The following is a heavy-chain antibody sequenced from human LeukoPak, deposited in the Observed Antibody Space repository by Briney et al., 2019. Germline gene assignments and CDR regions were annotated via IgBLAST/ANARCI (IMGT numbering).Heavy chain of an antibody. CDR1: GYTFTSYY. CDR2: ISAYNGNT. Sequence: ASVKVSCKASGYTFTSYYMHWVRQAPGQGLERMGWISAYNGNTNYAQKLQGRVTMTTDTSTSTAYMELRSLRSDDTAVYYCARGAEYSSSSRWYYYYYMDVWGKGTTVTVSS. J-gene: IGHJ6*03. D-gene: IGHD6-6*01. CDR3: ARGAEYSSSSRWYYYYYMDV. V-gene: IGHV1-18*04.